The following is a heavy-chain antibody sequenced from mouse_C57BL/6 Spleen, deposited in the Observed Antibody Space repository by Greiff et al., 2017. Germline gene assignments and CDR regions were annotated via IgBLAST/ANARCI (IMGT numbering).Heavy chain of an antibody. J-gene: IGHJ3*01. CDR2: ISSGSSTI. CDR3: AKPYDYDYAWFAY. Sequence: EVKLVESGGGLVKPGGSLKLSCAASGFTFSDYGMHWVRQAPEKGLEWVAYISSGSSTIYYADTVKGRFTISRDNAKNTLFLQMTSLRSEDTAMYYCAKPYDYDYAWFAYWGQVTLVTVSA. D-gene: IGHD2-4*01. V-gene: IGHV5-17*01. CDR1: GFTFSDYG.